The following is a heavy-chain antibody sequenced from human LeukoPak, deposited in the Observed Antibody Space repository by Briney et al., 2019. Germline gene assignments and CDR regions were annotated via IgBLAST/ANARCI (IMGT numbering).Heavy chain of an antibody. CDR3: ATALTMVRGVIPFDY. J-gene: IGHJ4*02. CDR1: GFTFTSYY. D-gene: IGHD3-10*01. Sequence: ASVKVSCKASGFTFTSYYIHWVRQAPGQGLEWMEIINPSGGSTTYAQKFQGRVAMTRDTSTSRVYMEVSSLRSEDTAVYYCATALTMVRGVIPFDYWGQGTLVTVSS. CDR2: INPSGGST. V-gene: IGHV1-46*01.